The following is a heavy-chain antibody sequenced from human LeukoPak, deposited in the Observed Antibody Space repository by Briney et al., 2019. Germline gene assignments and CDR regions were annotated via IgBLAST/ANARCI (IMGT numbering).Heavy chain of an antibody. V-gene: IGHV1-18*01. CDR1: GYTFTNYG. CDR3: ARVTGSSISSRSLLY. J-gene: IGHJ4*02. CDR2: INPYNGNT. D-gene: IGHD6-13*01. Sequence: GASVKVSCKASGYTFTNYGISWVRQAPGQGLEWMGQINPYNGNTNYAQRFQSRVTMTTDTSTSTSYMELRSLTSDDTAVYYCARVTGSSISSRSLLYWGQGTLVTVSS.